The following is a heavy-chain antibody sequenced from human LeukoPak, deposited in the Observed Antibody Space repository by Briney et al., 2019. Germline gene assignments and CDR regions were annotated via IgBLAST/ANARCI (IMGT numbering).Heavy chain of an antibody. V-gene: IGHV3-7*01. CDR1: GFTFSTYY. CDR3: ARDALSGYDSWLFYPYYCYMDV. CDR2: INQDGSEK. Sequence: GSLRLSCAASGFTFSTYYMTWVRQAPGKGLEWVANINQDGSEKYYVDSVKGRFTISRDNAKNSLSLQMNSLRAEDTAVYYCARDALSGYDSWLFYPYYCYMDVWGKGTTVTVSS. J-gene: IGHJ6*03. D-gene: IGHD5-12*01.